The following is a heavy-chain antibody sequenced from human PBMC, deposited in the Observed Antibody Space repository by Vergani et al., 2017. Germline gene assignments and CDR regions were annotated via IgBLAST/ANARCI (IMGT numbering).Heavy chain of an antibody. CDR3: AKEGKSSTPFVAD. D-gene: IGHD2-2*01. CDR1: GFNFNNYG. Sequence: EVQLLESGGGLVQPGGSLRISCAASGFNFNNYGMSWVRQSPGKGLEWVSAINGGRTYYADSVKDRFTISTDNFKNTLYLQMMSLRAEDTAVYYCAKEGKSSTPFVADWGQRTLVAVSS. V-gene: IGHV3-23*01. J-gene: IGHJ4*02. CDR2: INGGRT.